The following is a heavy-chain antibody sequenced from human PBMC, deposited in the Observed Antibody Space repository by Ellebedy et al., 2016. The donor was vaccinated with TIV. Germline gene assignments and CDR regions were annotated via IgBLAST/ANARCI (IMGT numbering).Heavy chain of an antibody. D-gene: IGHD4-17*01. V-gene: IGHV3-11*03. CDR2: ISSSSSYT. CDR3: ARHGSSSTVTSLLGY. J-gene: IGHJ4*02. CDR1: GFTFSDYY. Sequence: GESLKISXAASGFTFSDYYMSWIRQAPGKGLEWVSYISSSSSYTNYADSVKGRFTISRDNAKNSLYLQMNSLRAEDTAVYYCARHGSSSTVTSLLGYWGQGTLVTVSS.